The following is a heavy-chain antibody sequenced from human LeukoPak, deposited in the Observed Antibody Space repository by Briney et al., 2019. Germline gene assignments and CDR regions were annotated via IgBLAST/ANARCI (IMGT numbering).Heavy chain of an antibody. V-gene: IGHV5-51*01. CDR3: ARLSAPIAAAGLVPKSYYFDY. D-gene: IGHD6-13*01. Sequence: GESLKISCKGSGYSFTSYWIGWVRQMPGKGLEWMRIIYPGDSDTRYSPSFQGQVTISADKSISTAYLQWSSLKASDTAMYYCARLSAPIAAAGLVPKSYYFDYWGQGTLVTVSS. CDR1: GYSFTSYW. J-gene: IGHJ4*02. CDR2: IYPGDSDT.